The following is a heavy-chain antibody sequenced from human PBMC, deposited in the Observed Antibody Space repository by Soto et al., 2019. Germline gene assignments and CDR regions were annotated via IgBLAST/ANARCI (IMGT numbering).Heavy chain of an antibody. CDR3: ARGCRRDGCNTVFDY. V-gene: IGHV1-69*13. Sequence: ASVKVSCKASGGTFSSYAISWVRQAPGQGLEWMGGIIPIFGTANYAQKFQGRVTITADESTSTAYMELSSLRSEDTAVYYCARGCRRDGCNTVFDYWGQGTLVTVSS. CDR1: GGTFSSYA. D-gene: IGHD6-19*01. CDR2: IIPIFGTA. J-gene: IGHJ4*02.